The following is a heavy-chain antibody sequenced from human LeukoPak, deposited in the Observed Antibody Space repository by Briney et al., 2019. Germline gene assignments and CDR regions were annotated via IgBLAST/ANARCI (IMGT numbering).Heavy chain of an antibody. CDR3: AKNQRRLDY. CDR1: GFTFSSYW. CDR2: IKQDGSEK. D-gene: IGHD1-14*01. J-gene: IGHJ4*02. Sequence: GGSLRLSCAASGFTFSSYWMSWVRQAPGKGLELVANIKQDGSEKYVDSVNGRFTISRDNAKNSLYLQMNSLRAEDTAVYYCAKNQRRLDYWGQGTLVTVSS. V-gene: IGHV3-7*01.